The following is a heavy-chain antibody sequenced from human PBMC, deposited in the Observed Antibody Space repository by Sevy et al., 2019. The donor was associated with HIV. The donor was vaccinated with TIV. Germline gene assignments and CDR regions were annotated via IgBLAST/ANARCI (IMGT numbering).Heavy chain of an antibody. Sequence: GGSLRLSCAASGFTFDDYAMHWVRQAPGKGLEWVSGISWNSGSIGYADSVKGRFTISRDNAKNSLYLQMNSLRAEDMALYYCAKTKARIAAAVGAFDIWGQGTMVTVSS. D-gene: IGHD6-13*01. CDR3: AKTKARIAAAVGAFDI. CDR1: GFTFDDYA. CDR2: ISWNSGSI. V-gene: IGHV3-9*03. J-gene: IGHJ3*02.